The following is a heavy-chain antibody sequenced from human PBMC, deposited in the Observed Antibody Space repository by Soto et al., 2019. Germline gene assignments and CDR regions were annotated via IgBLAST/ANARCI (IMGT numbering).Heavy chain of an antibody. D-gene: IGHD6-19*01. Sequence: ASVKVSCKASGYTFTGYYMHWVRQAPGQGLEWMGWINPNSGGTNYAQKFQGWVTMTRDTSTSTVYMELSSLRSEDTAVYYCARSEYSSGWYSDYWGQGTLVTVSS. J-gene: IGHJ4*02. CDR3: ARSEYSSGWYSDY. V-gene: IGHV1-2*04. CDR2: INPNSGGT. CDR1: GYTFTGYY.